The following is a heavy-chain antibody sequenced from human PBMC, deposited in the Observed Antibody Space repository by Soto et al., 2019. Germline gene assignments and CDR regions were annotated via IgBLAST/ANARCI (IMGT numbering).Heavy chain of an antibody. Sequence: PGGSLRLSCVASGFIFNSYSMNWVRQAPGKGLEWISVIWYGRSNKYYADSVKGRFTISRDNSKNTLYLQMNSLRAEDTAVYYCARDRYYDFWSGSNNWFDPWGQGTLVTVSS. V-gene: IGHV3-33*08. D-gene: IGHD3-3*01. CDR2: IWYGRSNK. CDR3: ARDRYYDFWSGSNNWFDP. J-gene: IGHJ5*02. CDR1: GFIFNSYS.